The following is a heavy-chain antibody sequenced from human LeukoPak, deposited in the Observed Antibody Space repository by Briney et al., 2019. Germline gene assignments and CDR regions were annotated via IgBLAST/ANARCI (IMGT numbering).Heavy chain of an antibody. Sequence: PGGSLRLSCAASGFTFSSYSMNWVRQAPGKGLEWVSYIRSSSSTIYYADSVKGRFTISTDNANNSLYLQMTGLRAEDTALYYCAKARGVVENFYYMDVWGKGTTVTVSS. CDR2: IRSSSSTI. CDR1: GFTFSSYS. V-gene: IGHV3-48*01. D-gene: IGHD2-2*01. CDR3: AKARGVVENFYYMDV. J-gene: IGHJ6*03.